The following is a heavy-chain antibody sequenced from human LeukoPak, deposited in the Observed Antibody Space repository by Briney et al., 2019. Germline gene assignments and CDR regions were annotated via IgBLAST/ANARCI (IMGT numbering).Heavy chain of an antibody. V-gene: IGHV4-4*07. D-gene: IGHD6-6*01. CDR3: ARDNEEQLFGAFDI. Sequence: SETLSLTCTVSGGSISSYYWSWIRQPAGKGLEWIGRIYTSGSTNYNPSLKSRVTMSVDASKNQFSLKLSSVTAADTAVYYCARDNEEQLFGAFDIRGQGTMVTVSS. CDR1: GGSISSYY. CDR2: IYTSGST. J-gene: IGHJ3*02.